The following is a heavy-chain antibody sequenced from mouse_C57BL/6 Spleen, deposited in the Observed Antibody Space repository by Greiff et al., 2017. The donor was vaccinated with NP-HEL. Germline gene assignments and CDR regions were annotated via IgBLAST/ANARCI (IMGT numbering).Heavy chain of an antibody. CDR1: GYTFTDFY. CDR2: INPNNGGT. Sequence: VQLQQSGPELVKPGASVKISCKASGYTFTDFYMNWVKQSHGKSLEWIGDINPNNGGTSYNQKFKGKATLTVDKSSSTAYMELRSLTSEDSAVYYCARNRIDYWGQGTTLTVSS. V-gene: IGHV1-26*01. J-gene: IGHJ2*01. CDR3: ARNRIDY.